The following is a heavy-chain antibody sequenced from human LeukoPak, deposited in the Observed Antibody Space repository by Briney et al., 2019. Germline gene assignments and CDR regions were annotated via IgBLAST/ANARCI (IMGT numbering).Heavy chain of an antibody. J-gene: IGHJ4*02. V-gene: IGHV4-34*01. D-gene: IGHD6-19*01. Sequence: SETLSLTCTVSGGSISSYYWSWIRQPPGKGLEWIGEINHSGSTNYNPSLKSRVTISVDTSKNQFSLKLSSVTAADTAVYYCARVPRIAVAGKGGFDYWGQGTLVTVSS. CDR1: GGSISSYY. CDR2: INHSGST. CDR3: ARVPRIAVAGKGGFDY.